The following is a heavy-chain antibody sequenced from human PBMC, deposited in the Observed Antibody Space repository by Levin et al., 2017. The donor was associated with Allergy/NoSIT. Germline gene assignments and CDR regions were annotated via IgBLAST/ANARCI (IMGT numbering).Heavy chain of an antibody. CDR2: VYHSGST. D-gene: IGHD3-9*01. J-gene: IGHJ4*02. CDR3: ARAPLHYDVVTGRPGPFDF. V-gene: IGHV4-59*01. Sequence: NSSETLSLTCTVSGGSINYYYWTWIRQPPGRGLEWVGYVYHSGSTNYNPSLKSRVTISVDSSKSHLFLKLSSVTAADTAVYFCARAPLHYDVVTGRPGPFDFWGQGTLVSVSS. CDR1: GGSINYYY.